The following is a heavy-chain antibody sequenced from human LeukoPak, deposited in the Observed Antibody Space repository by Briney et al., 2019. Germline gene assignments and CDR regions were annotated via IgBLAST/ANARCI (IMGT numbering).Heavy chain of an antibody. J-gene: IGHJ4*02. CDR2: MKQDGSEK. V-gene: IGHV3-7*01. D-gene: IGHD6-13*01. CDR1: GFTFTNYW. CDR3: AREKYSSSWYPSGYFDY. Sequence: GGSLRLSCAASGFTFTNYWMGWVRQAPGKGPEWVANMKQDGSEKQYVDSVKGRFTISRDNAKNSVYLQMNSLRAEDTAVYYCAREKYSSSWYPSGYFDYWGQGTLVTVSS.